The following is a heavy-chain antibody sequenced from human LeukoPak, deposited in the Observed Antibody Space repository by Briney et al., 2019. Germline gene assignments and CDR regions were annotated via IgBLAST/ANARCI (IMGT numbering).Heavy chain of an antibody. CDR1: GFTFSTSW. CDR3: VRDMGYYDKV. CDR2: INSDGKST. V-gene: IGHV3-74*01. Sequence: GGSLRLSCAASGFTFSTSWMHWVRQAPGKGLVWVSRINSDGKSTNYADFVKGRFTISRDNAKNTLYLQMNSLRAEGTAVYYCVRDMGYYDKVWGQGTLVTVSS. J-gene: IGHJ4*02. D-gene: IGHD3-22*01.